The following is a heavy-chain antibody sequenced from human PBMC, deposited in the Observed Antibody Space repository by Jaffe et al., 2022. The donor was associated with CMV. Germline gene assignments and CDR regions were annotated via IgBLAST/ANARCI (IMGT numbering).Heavy chain of an antibody. Sequence: EVQLVESGGGLVQPGRSLRLSCAASGFTFSSYEMNWVRQAPGKGLEWVAYIDANGDIMHYAESVKGRFTISRDSAKRSLFLQMDSLRAEDTAVYYCTSGGWYIFDYWGQGTLVTVSS. J-gene: IGHJ4*02. D-gene: IGHD6-19*01. CDR3: TSGGWYIFDY. CDR2: IDANGDIM. CDR1: GFTFSSYE. V-gene: IGHV3-48*03.